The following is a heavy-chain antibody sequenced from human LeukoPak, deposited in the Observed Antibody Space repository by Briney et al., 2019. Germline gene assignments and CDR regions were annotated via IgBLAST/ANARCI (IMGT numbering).Heavy chain of an antibody. J-gene: IGHJ4*02. Sequence: PSETLSLTCTVSGGSISSSSYYWGWIRQPPGKGLEWIGYIYYSGSTNYNPSLKSRVTISVDTSKNQFSLKLSSVTAADTAVYYCARSGSYYAYWGQGTLVTVSS. CDR3: ARSGSYYAY. CDR1: GGSISSSSYY. CDR2: IYYSGST. D-gene: IGHD1-26*01. V-gene: IGHV4-61*05.